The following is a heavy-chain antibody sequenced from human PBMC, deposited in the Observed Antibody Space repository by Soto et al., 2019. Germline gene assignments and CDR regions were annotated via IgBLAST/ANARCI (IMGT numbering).Heavy chain of an antibody. CDR1: GGTFSSYT. D-gene: IGHD4-17*01. CDR2: IIPILGIA. V-gene: IGHV1-69*02. CDR3: ANLYGDYEGVHAFDI. Sequence: SVKVSCKASGGTFSSYTISWVRQAPGQGLEWMGRIIPILGIANYAQKFQGRVTITADKSTSTAYMELSSLRSEDTAVYYCANLYGDYEGVHAFDIWGQGTMVTVSS. J-gene: IGHJ3*02.